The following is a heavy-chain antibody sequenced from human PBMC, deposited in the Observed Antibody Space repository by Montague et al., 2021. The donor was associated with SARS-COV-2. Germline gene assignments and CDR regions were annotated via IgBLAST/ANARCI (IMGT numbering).Heavy chain of an antibody. CDR1: GGSISSSSYY. D-gene: IGHD3-10*01. Sequence: SETLSLTCTVSGGSISSSSYYWGWIRQPPGKGLEWIGSIFYSGSTDYNPSLKSRVTISVDTSKSQFSLKLSSVTAADTAVYYCASMVRAQVYYFDYWGQGTLVTVSS. CDR2: IFYSGST. J-gene: IGHJ4*02. CDR3: ASMVRAQVYYFDY. V-gene: IGHV4-39*01.